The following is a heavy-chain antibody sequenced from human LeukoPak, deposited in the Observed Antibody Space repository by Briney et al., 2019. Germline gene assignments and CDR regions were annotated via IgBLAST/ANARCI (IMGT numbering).Heavy chain of an antibody. V-gene: IGHV3-23*01. D-gene: IGHD3-22*01. CDR1: GFTFSSYA. CDR3: ARAGSDNYYSGVNY. CDR2: IYGSAGST. Sequence: PGGSLRLSCAASGFTFSSYAMSWVRQAPGKGLEWVSGIYGSAGSTFYADSVRGRFTISRDNSKNTLYLQMDSLRAEDTAIYYCARAGSDNYYSGVNYWGQGTLVTVSS. J-gene: IGHJ4*02.